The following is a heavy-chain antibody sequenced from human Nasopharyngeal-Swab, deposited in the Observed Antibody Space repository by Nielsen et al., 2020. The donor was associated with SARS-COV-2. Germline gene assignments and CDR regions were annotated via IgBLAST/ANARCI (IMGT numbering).Heavy chain of an antibody. Sequence: SETLSLTCTVSGSSISSSYYWSWIRQPAGKGLEWIGRIYTSGSTNYNPSLKSRVTMSVDTSKNQFSLKLSSVTAADTAVYYCAREERWYSSGWFDYWGQGTLVTVSS. V-gene: IGHV4-4*07. CDR2: IYTSGST. D-gene: IGHD6-19*01. CDR1: GSSISSSYY. CDR3: AREERWYSSGWFDY. J-gene: IGHJ4*02.